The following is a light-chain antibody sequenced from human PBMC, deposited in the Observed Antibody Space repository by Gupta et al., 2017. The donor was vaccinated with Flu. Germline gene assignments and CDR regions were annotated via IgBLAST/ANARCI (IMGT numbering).Light chain of an antibody. CDR3: QSLDNSGDYWV. CDR1: ALSKDY. V-gene: IGLV3-25*02. J-gene: IGLJ3*02. CDR2: KDT. Sequence: SYELTQRPSVSVSPGQPARITCAGEALSKDYAHWYQQKPGQAPMLMIYKDTERPSGIPERFSGSSSGTTVTLTISRVQAEDEADYYCQSLDNSGDYWVFGGGTNLAVL.